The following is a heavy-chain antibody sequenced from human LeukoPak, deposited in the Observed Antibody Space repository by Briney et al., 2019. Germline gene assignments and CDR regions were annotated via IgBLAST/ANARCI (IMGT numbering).Heavy chain of an antibody. CDR3: VKAPSYSSGWHFFDY. Sequence: GGSLRLSCSAFGFTFSSYAMNWVRQAPGKGLEYVSAISSHGASTYYADSMKGRFTISRDNSKNTLYLQMSSLRAEDTAVYYCVKAPSYSSGWHFFDYWGQGTLVTVSS. D-gene: IGHD6-19*01. CDR2: ISSHGAST. V-gene: IGHV3-64D*06. J-gene: IGHJ4*02. CDR1: GFTFSSYA.